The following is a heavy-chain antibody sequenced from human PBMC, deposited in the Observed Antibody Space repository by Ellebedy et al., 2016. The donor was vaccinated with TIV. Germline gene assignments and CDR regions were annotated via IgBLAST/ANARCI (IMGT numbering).Heavy chain of an antibody. D-gene: IGHD2-2*01. CDR2: ISSSGSTI. CDR3: ARDPYCSSTSCYSYMDV. Sequence: GESLKISCAASGFTFSSYWMSWVRQAPGKGLEWVSYISSSGSTIYYADSVKGRFTISRDNAKNSLYLQMNSLRAEDTAVYYCARDPYCSSTSCYSYMDVWGKGTTVTVSS. J-gene: IGHJ6*03. CDR1: GFTFSSYW. V-gene: IGHV3-48*04.